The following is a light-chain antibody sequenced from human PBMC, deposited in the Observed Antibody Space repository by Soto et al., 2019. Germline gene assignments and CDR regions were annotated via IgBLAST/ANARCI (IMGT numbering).Light chain of an antibody. Sequence: DIVLTQSPGTLSLSPGERATLSCRASQSVSSSYLAWYQQKPGQAPRLLIYGASSRATGIPDRFSCSASGTDFPLTISRLEPEDFAVYYCQQYGSSRTFGQGNKVEIK. CDR3: QQYGSSRT. CDR1: QSVSSSY. V-gene: IGKV3-20*01. CDR2: GAS. J-gene: IGKJ1*01.